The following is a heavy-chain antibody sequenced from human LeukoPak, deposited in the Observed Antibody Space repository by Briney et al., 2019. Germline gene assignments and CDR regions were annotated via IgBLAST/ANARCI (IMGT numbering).Heavy chain of an antibody. CDR2: ISGGGTSA. J-gene: IGHJ4*02. V-gene: IGHV3-23*01. D-gene: IGHD5-18*01. CDR3: AKVATAMETSDY. Sequence: GGTLRLSCAASGFKFASYGMSWVRQAPGKGLEWLAVISGGGTSAYYAESVKGQFTISRDNLQNTLYLQMNSLRAEDTAVYYCAKVATAMETSDYWGQGTLVTVSS. CDR1: GFKFASYG.